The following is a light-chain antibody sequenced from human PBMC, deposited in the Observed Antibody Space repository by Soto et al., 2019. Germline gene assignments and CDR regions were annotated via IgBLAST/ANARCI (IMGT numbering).Light chain of an antibody. CDR1: SSDVGGYNY. V-gene: IGLV2-14*01. CDR3: SSYTSSSTLV. Sequence: QSALTQPASVSGSPGQSITISCTGTSSDVGGYNYVSWYQQHPGKAPKLMIYEVSNRPSGVSNRFSGSKSGNTASLTISGLQAEDEADNYRSSYTSSSTLVFGTGTKVTVL. J-gene: IGLJ1*01. CDR2: EVS.